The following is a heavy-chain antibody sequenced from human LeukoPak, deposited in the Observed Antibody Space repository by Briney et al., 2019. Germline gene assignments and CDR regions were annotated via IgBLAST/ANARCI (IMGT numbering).Heavy chain of an antibody. D-gene: IGHD3-22*01. CDR1: GGSLSGYY. CDR2: INHSGST. Sequence: PSETLSLTCAVYGGSLSGYYWSWIRQPPGKGLKWIGEINHSGSTNYNPSLKSRVTISVDTSKNQFSLKLSSVTAADTAVYYCARGNSDPHYYDSSGQLAPDWGQGTLVTVSS. CDR3: ARGNSDPHYYDSSGQLAPD. V-gene: IGHV4-34*01. J-gene: IGHJ4*02.